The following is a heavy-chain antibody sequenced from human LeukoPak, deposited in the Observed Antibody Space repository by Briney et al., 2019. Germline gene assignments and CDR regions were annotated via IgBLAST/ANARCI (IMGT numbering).Heavy chain of an antibody. CDR1: GFTFSSYG. J-gene: IGHJ4*02. CDR2: IWYDGSDK. V-gene: IGHV3-33*01. Sequence: GGSLRLSCVASGFTFSSYGMHWVRQAPGKGLEWVAVIWYDGSDKYYADSVKGRFTISRDNSKNTLYLQMNSLRAEDTAVYYCATDQGIYWGQGTLVTVSS. D-gene: IGHD6-13*01. CDR3: ATDQGIY.